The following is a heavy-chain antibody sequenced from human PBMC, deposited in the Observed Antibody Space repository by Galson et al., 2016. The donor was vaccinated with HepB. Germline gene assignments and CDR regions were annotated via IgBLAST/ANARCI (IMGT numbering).Heavy chain of an antibody. J-gene: IGHJ4*02. CDR1: GFSFSTYW. Sequence: SLRLSCAASGFSFSTYWMHWVRQAPGKGLVWVSYIHKDETTTTYADSVKGRFTISRDNAKNTLYLQMNSLRAEDTAVYYCARGGYYETSDSWGQGTLVTVSS. CDR3: ARGGYYETSDS. CDR2: IHKDETTT. V-gene: IGHV3-74*01. D-gene: IGHD1-26*01.